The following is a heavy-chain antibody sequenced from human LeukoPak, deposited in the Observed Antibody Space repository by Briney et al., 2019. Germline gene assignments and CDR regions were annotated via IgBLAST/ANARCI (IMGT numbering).Heavy chain of an antibody. CDR1: GFTFSSYV. D-gene: IGHD3-10*01. CDR2: IRASGGST. J-gene: IGHJ6*03. Sequence: GGSLRLSCAASGFTFSSYVMSWVRQAPGKGLEWVSAIRASGGSTYYADSVKGRFTISRDNSKNTLYMQMNSLRAEDTAVYYCAKCPDYYGSGNSYNGYYYYMAVWGKGTTVTVSS. CDR3: AKCPDYYGSGNSYNGYYYYMAV. V-gene: IGHV3-23*01.